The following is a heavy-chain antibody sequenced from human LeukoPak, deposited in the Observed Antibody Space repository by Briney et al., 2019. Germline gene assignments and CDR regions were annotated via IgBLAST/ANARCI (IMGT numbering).Heavy chain of an antibody. J-gene: IGHJ4*02. CDR2: IRSKANSYAT. D-gene: IGHD1-26*01. Sequence: GGSLRLSCAASGFTFSGSAMHWVRQASGKGLEWVGRIRSKANSYATAYAASVKGRFTISRDDSKNTLYLQMNSLKTEDTAVYYCTTAPAGNLDFDYWGQGTLVTVSS. CDR3: TTAPAGNLDFDY. V-gene: IGHV3-73*01. CDR1: GFTFSGSA.